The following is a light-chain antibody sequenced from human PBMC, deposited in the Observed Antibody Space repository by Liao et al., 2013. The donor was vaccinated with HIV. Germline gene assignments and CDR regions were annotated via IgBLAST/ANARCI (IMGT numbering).Light chain of an antibody. CDR2: EDT. J-gene: IGLJ2*01. CDR1: KLGDKY. Sequence: SYELTQPPSVSVSPGQTASITCSGDKLGDKYACWYQQKPGQSPVLVIYEDTKRPSGIPVRFSGSNSGNTATLTIRGTQATDEADYYCQAWDSSTHVVFGGGTKLTVL. CDR3: QAWDSSTHVV. V-gene: IGLV3-1*01.